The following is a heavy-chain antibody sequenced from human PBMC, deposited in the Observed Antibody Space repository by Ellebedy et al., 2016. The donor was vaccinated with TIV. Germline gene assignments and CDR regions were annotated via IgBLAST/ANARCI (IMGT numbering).Heavy chain of an antibody. J-gene: IGHJ2*01. CDR1: GGSISNGGYY. V-gene: IGHV4-31*02. CDR3: ARYGGSSFWYFGL. D-gene: IGHD4/OR15-4a*01. CDR2: IYYSGSP. Sequence: MPSETLSLTCTVSGGSISNGGYYWSWIRQHPGKGLEWIGNIYYSGSPFYNPSLRSRVTISVDMSKNQFSLKLDSVTAADTALYYCARYGGSSFWYFGLWGRGTLVTVSS.